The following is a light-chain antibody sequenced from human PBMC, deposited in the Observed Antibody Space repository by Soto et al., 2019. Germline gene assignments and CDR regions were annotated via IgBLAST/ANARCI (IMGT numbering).Light chain of an antibody. CDR2: GAS. CDR3: QRYNAWHIT. J-gene: IGKJ5*01. V-gene: IGKV3-15*01. CDR1: QSVSSN. Sequence: EIVMTQSPATLSVSPGDRATLSCRAGQSVSSNLAWYQQKPGQAPRLLIYGASTRATGIPARFSGSGSGTEFTLTISRLQSEDFAVYYCQRYNAWHITFGQWTRLDMK.